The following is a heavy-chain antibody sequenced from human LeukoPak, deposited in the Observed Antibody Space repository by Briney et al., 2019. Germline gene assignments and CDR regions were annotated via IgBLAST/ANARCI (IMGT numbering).Heavy chain of an antibody. D-gene: IGHD3-10*01. Sequence: TSETLSLTCAVYGGSFSGYYWSWIRQPPGKGLEWIGEINHSGSTNYNPSLKSRAPIPVGTSKNQFSPKLSSVTAADTVVYYCARRRYYGSGSYYNFNWFDPWGQGTLVTVSS. CDR2: INHSGST. V-gene: IGHV4-34*01. CDR3: ARRRYYGSGSYYNFNWFDP. CDR1: GGSFSGYY. J-gene: IGHJ5*02.